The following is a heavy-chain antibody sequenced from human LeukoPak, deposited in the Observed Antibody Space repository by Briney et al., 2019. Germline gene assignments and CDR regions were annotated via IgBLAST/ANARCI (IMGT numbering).Heavy chain of an antibody. J-gene: IGHJ4*02. CDR1: GGTSSSYA. Sequence: SVKVSCKPSGGTSSSYAISWVRHAPGQGLEWRGRIIPILGIANYAQKFQGRVTITADKSTSTAYMELSSLRSEDTAVYYCARGGRYCSGGSCYLTYWGQGTLVTVSS. CDR2: IIPILGIA. CDR3: ARGGRYCSGGSCYLTY. D-gene: IGHD2-15*01. V-gene: IGHV1-69*04.